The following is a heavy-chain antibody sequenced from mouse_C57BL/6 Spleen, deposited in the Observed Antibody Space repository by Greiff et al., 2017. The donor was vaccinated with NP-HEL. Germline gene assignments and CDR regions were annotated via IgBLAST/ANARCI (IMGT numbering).Heavy chain of an antibody. J-gene: IGHJ2*01. CDR2: ISSGGDYI. CDR3: TRVLPYYFDY. Sequence: EVKLMESGEGLVKPGGSLKLSCAASGFTFSSYAMSWVRQTPEKRLEWVAYISSGGDYIYYADTVKGRFTISRDNARNTLYLQMSSLKSEDTAMYYCTRVLPYYFDYWGQGTTLTVSS. V-gene: IGHV5-9-1*02. D-gene: IGHD5-5*01. CDR1: GFTFSSYA.